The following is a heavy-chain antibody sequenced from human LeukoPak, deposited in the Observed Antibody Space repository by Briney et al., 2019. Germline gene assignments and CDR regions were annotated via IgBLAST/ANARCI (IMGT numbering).Heavy chain of an antibody. Sequence: AGGSLRLSCAASGFTFSSYSMNWVRQAPGKGLEWVANIKQDGSEKYYVDSVKGRFTISRDNAKNSLYLQMNSLRAEDTAVYYCARDLDLGGQGTLVTVSS. CDR1: GFTFSSYS. CDR2: IKQDGSEK. V-gene: IGHV3-7*01. CDR3: ARDLDL. J-gene: IGHJ5*02.